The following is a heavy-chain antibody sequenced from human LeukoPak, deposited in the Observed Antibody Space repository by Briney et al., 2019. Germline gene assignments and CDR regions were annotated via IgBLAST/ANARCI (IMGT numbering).Heavy chain of an antibody. J-gene: IGHJ6*02. V-gene: IGHV3-49*03. CDR2: IRSKAYGGTT. CDR1: GFTFGDYA. Sequence: GGSLRLSCTASGFTFGDYAMSWFCQAPGKGLEWVGFIRSKAYGGTTEYAASVKGRFTISRDDSKSIAYLQMNSLKTEDTAVYYCTRDWRDQLPYYYGMDVWGQGTTVIVSS. D-gene: IGHD2-2*01. CDR3: TRDWRDQLPYYYGMDV.